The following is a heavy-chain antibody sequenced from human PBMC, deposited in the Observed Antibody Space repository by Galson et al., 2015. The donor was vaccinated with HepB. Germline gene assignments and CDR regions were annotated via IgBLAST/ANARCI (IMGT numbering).Heavy chain of an antibody. CDR1: GGSFSGYY. Sequence: ETLSLTCAVYGGSFSGYYWSWIRQPPGKGLEWIGEINHSGSTNYNPSLKSRVTISVDTSKNQFSLKLSSVTAADTAVYYCARGWRARDYYYYYMDVWGKGTTVTVSS. CDR2: INHSGST. J-gene: IGHJ6*03. V-gene: IGHV4-34*01. D-gene: IGHD5-24*01. CDR3: ARGWRARDYYYYYMDV.